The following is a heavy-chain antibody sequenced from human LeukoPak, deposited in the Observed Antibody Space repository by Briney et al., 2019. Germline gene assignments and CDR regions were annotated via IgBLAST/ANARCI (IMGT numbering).Heavy chain of an antibody. D-gene: IGHD6-6*01. V-gene: IGHV3-7*01. J-gene: IGHJ4*02. CDR1: GFTFSSYW. CDR2: INEDGSEK. CDR3: ARDVGSSRLDY. Sequence: PGGSLRLSCAGSGFTFSSYWMSWVRQAPGKGLQWVANINEDGSEKNYVDSLKGRFTISRDNAKNSLYLQMNSLRAEDTAVYYCARDVGSSRLDYWGQGTLVTVSS.